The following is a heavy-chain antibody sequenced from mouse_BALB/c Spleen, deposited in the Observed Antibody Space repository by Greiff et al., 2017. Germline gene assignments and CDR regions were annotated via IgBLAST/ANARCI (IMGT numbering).Heavy chain of an antibody. CDR1: GYSITSDYA. CDR2: ISYSGST. Sequence: EVKVEESGPGLVKPSQSLSLTCTVTGYSITSDYAWNWIRQFPGNKLEWMGYISYSGSTSYNPSLKSRISITRDTSKNQFFLQLNSVTTEDTATYYCARRNGLGRGVYFDYWGQGTTLTVSS. CDR3: ARRNGLGRGVYFDY. D-gene: IGHD4-1*01. V-gene: IGHV3-2*02. J-gene: IGHJ2*01.